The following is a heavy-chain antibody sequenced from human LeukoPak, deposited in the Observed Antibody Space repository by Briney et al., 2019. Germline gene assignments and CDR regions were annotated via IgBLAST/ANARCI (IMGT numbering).Heavy chain of an antibody. CDR1: AFTFSSYW. CDR2: IYGDGSFT. D-gene: IGHD3-16*02. J-gene: IGHJ4*02. Sequence: GGSLRLSCATSAFTFSSYWMHWVRQAPGKGLVWVALIYGDGSFTRYADSVKGRFTISRDNAKNTVYLQMNGLRAEDTAVYYCARGYRGAGRYFDYWGQGTLVTVSS. V-gene: IGHV3-74*01. CDR3: ARGYRGAGRYFDY.